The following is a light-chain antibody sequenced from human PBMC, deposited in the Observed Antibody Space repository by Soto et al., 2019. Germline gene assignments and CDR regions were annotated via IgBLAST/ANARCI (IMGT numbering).Light chain of an antibody. CDR1: QSISSY. J-gene: IGKJ1*01. CDR3: QQSYSTPLT. CDR2: AAS. V-gene: IGKV1-39*01. Sequence: DMLMTHSPSSLAPSSERKGAMTGRAVQSISSYLNWYQQKPGKAPKLLIYAASSLQSGVPSRFSGSGSGTDFTFTISSLQPEDCATYYRQQSYSTPLTFGQGTKV.